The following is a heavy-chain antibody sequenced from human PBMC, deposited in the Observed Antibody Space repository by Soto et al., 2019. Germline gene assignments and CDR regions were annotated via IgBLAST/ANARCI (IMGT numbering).Heavy chain of an antibody. CDR2: ISAYNGNT. V-gene: IGHV1-18*01. CDR1: GYTLTRDA. CDR3: ARDAPPADY. J-gene: IGHJ4*02. Sequence: QVQLVQSGAEVKKPGASVKVSSRASGYTLTRDAISWVRQAPGQGLEWMGWISAYNGNTNYAQKFQGRVTMTTDTSTSTAHMELRSLRSDDTAVYYCARDAPPADYWGQGTLVTVSS.